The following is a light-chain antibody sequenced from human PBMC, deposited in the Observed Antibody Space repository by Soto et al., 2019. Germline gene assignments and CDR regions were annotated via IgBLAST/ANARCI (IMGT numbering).Light chain of an antibody. CDR2: AAS. Sequence: IKMTQSPSSLSATVGDRVTITCRASQSISSYLNWYQQKPGKAPKLLIYAASSLQSGVPSRFSGSGSGTDFTLIISRLEPEDFAVYYCQQYGSSPFTFGQGTRLEI. CDR1: QSISSY. CDR3: QQYGSSPFT. J-gene: IGKJ5*01. V-gene: IGKV1-39*01.